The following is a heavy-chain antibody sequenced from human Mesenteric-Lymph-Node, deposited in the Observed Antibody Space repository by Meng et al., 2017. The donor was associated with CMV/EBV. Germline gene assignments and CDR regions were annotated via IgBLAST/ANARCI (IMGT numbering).Heavy chain of an antibody. Sequence: SVKVSCKASGGTFSSYTISWVRQAPGQGLEWMGRIIPILGIANYAQKFQGRVTITADKSTSTAYMELSSLRSDDTAVYYCARYDSTGSYFDYWGQGTLVTVSS. CDR3: ARYDSTGSYFDY. CDR1: GGTFSSYT. CDR2: IIPILGIA. J-gene: IGHJ4*02. D-gene: IGHD3-22*01. V-gene: IGHV1-69*02.